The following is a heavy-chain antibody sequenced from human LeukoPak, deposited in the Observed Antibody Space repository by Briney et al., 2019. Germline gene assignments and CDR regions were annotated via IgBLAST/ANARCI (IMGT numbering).Heavy chain of an antibody. J-gene: IGHJ6*02. D-gene: IGHD4-17*01. CDR2: ISGSGDST. Sequence: GGSLRLSCAASGFTFSTYAVNWVRQAPGKGLEWVSTISGSGDSTYYADSVKGRFTISRDNSKNTLYLQMNSLRAEDTAVYYCARLDSYGDYTYLTRGMDVWGQGTTVTVSS. V-gene: IGHV3-23*01. CDR1: GFTFSTYA. CDR3: ARLDSYGDYTYLTRGMDV.